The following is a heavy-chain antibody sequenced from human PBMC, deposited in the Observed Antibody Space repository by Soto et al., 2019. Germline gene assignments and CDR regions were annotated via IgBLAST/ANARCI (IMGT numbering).Heavy chain of an antibody. CDR2: IQSGGPT. CDR3: ARDDVLCYGGRCYGVPWDV. V-gene: IGHV3-66*01. CDR1: GFTVSSKY. D-gene: IGHD2-15*01. J-gene: IGHJ6*04. Sequence: EVQLVESGGGLVQPGGSLRLSCAASGFTVSSKYMSWVRQAPGKGLEWVSLIQSGGPTYYADSVKGRFTISRDTSENTVHLQMNSLRAEDTAVYYCARDDVLCYGGRCYGVPWDVWGKWTTVTVSS.